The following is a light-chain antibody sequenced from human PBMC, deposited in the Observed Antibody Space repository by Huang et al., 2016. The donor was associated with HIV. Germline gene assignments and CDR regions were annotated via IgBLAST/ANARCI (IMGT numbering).Light chain of an antibody. CDR3: QQRTKWPPVLT. V-gene: IGKV3-11*01. J-gene: IGKJ4*01. CDR1: QSVGVY. Sequence: EIVLTQSPATLSLSPGDRATLSCRASQSVGVYLAWYQQKPDQAPRLLIFEASNRATGIPDRVSGSGSGTDFTLTIDSLQPDDFAIYYCQQRTKWPPVLTFGGGTRVEIK. CDR2: EAS.